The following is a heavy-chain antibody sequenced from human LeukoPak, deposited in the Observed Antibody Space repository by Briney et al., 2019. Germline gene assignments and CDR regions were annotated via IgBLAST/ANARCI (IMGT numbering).Heavy chain of an antibody. J-gene: IGHJ4*02. CDR1: GFAFSDFA. CDR3: ARHRNFGANFAIDY. Sequence: GGSLRLSCAASGFAFSDFAMSWVRQAPGKGLEWVSAVTNSGNTTYYADSVKGRFTISKDNAKSTLHLQPNSLRAEDTAIYFCARHRNFGANFAIDYWGQGTLVTVSS. V-gene: IGHV3-23*01. D-gene: IGHD4/OR15-4a*01. CDR2: VTNSGNTT.